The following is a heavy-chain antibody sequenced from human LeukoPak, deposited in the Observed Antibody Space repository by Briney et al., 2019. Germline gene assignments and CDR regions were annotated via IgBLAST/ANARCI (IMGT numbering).Heavy chain of an antibody. V-gene: IGHV3-53*01. CDR3: AKDYYYDSSGYYDY. Sequence: GGSLRLSCAASGFTVSSNYMSWVRQAPGKGLEWVSVIYSGGSTYYADSVKGRFTISRDNSKNTLYLQMNSLRAEDTAVYYCAKDYYYDSSGYYDYWGQGTLVTVSS. CDR2: IYSGGST. D-gene: IGHD3-22*01. CDR1: GFTVSSNY. J-gene: IGHJ4*02.